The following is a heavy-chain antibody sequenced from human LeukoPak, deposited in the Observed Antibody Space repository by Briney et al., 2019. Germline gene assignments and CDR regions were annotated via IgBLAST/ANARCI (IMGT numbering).Heavy chain of an antibody. D-gene: IGHD1-1*01. CDR2: IYHSGST. J-gene: IGHJ4*02. CDR1: GDSLSSSNW. Sequence: ASGTLSLTCAVSGDSLSSSNWWSWVRQPPGKGLEWIGEIYHSGSTNYNPSLKSRVTISVDKSKNQFSLKLSSVTAADTAVYYCARASHWNQLHYFDYWGQGTLVTVSS. V-gene: IGHV4-4*02. CDR3: ARASHWNQLHYFDY.